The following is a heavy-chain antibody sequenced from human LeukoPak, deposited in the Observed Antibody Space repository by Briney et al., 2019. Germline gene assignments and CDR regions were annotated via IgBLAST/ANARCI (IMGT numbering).Heavy chain of an antibody. V-gene: IGHV3-53*01. CDR3: ARVSTSYYYYYYMDV. CDR2: IYSGGST. J-gene: IGHJ6*03. Sequence: GGSLRLSCAASGFTVSSNYMSWVRQAPGKGLEWVSVIYSGGSTYYADSVKGRFTISRDNSKNTLYLQMNSLRAEDTAVYYCARVSTSYYYYYYMDVCGKGTTVTISS. D-gene: IGHD6-13*01. CDR1: GFTVSSNY.